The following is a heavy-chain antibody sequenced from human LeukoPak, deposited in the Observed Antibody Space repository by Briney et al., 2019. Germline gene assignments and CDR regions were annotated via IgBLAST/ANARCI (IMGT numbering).Heavy chain of an antibody. D-gene: IGHD3-10*01. CDR3: AKSVYGSGSY. J-gene: IGHJ4*02. CDR2: INGGST. Sequence: GGSLRLSCAASGLTFSNYGVSWVRQAPGKGLEWVSSINGGSTYYADSVKGRFTISRDDFKNTLYLQMSSLRAEDTAIYYCAKSVYGSGSYWGQGTLVTVSS. V-gene: IGHV3-23*01. CDR1: GLTFSNYG.